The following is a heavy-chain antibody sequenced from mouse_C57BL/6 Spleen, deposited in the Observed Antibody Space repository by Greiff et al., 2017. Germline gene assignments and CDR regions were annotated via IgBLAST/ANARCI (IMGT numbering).Heavy chain of an antibody. CDR3: ARPYGSQSPYWYYDV. CDR1: GYSITSGYY. Sequence: EVKLVESGPGLVKPSQSLSLTCSVTGYSITSGYYWNWIRQFPGNKLEWMGYISYDGSNNYNPSLKNRISITRDTSKNQFFLKLNSVTTEDTATYYCARPYGSQSPYWYYDVWGTGTTVTVSS. J-gene: IGHJ1*03. V-gene: IGHV3-6*01. CDR2: ISYDGSN. D-gene: IGHD1-1*01.